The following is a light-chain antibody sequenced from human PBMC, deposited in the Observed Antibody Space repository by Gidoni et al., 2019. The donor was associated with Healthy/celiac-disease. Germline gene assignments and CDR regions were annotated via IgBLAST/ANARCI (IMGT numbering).Light chain of an antibody. CDR3: SSYTSSSTL. V-gene: IGLV2-14*01. CDR2: EVS. J-gene: IGLJ3*02. Sequence: QSALTQPASVSGSPGLSITISCTGTSSDVGGYNYVSWYQQHPGKAPKLMIYEVSNRPSGVSNRFSGSKSGNTASLTISGLQAEDEADYYCSSYTSSSTLFGGGTKLTVL. CDR1: SSDVGGYNY.